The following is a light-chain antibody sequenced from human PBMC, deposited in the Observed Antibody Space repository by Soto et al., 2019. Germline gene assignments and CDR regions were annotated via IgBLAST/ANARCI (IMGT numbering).Light chain of an antibody. CDR2: DAS. J-gene: IGKJ4*01. V-gene: IGKV3-11*01. CDR3: QHRSDWPIN. Sequence: EMVLTQSPVTLSLSPGERATLSCRASQIINTYLVGYQQKPGQTPRLLIFDASNRATGIPARFSGSVSGTDFTISIRSLEPEDFEVYYCQHRSDWPINFGVGNKAEI. CDR1: QIINTY.